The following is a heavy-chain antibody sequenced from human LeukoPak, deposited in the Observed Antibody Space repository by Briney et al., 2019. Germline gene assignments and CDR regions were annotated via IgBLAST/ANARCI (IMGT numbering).Heavy chain of an antibody. D-gene: IGHD2-15*01. Sequence: SETLSLTCTVSGGSISSYYWSWIRQPPGKGLEWIGYIYYSGSTNYNPSLKSRVTISVDTSKNQFSLKLSSVTAADTAVYYCARVAVLSPYYFDYWGRGTLVTVSS. J-gene: IGHJ4*02. V-gene: IGHV4-59*01. CDR2: IYYSGST. CDR1: GGSISSYY. CDR3: ARVAVLSPYYFDY.